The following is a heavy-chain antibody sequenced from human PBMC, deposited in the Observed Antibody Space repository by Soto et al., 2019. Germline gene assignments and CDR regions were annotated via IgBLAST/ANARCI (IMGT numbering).Heavy chain of an antibody. Sequence: GGSLRLSCAASGFTFSSYGMHWVRQAPGKGLEWVAVISYDGSNKYYADSVKGRFTISRDNSKNTLYLQMNSLRAEDTAVYYCAKTYSSGWAKEYFDYWGQGTLVTVSS. J-gene: IGHJ4*02. V-gene: IGHV3-30*18. CDR3: AKTYSSGWAKEYFDY. CDR1: GFTFSSYG. D-gene: IGHD6-19*01. CDR2: ISYDGSNK.